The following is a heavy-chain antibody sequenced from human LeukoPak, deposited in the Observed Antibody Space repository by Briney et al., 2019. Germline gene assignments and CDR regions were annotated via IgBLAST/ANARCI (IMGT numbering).Heavy chain of an antibody. CDR3: ARQAYYSASGSWTGFDF. V-gene: IGHV4-4*09. CDR1: GGSISGSN. D-gene: IGHD3-10*01. CDR2: IHARGGT. J-gene: IGHJ4*02. Sequence: SETLSLTRAVPGGSISGSNRSWVRQPPRKGLGRVGYIHARGGTNYTPSLKSRVTISVDTSKNQFSLKLSSVTAADTAVYFCARQAYYSASGSWTGFDFWGQGTLVTVSS.